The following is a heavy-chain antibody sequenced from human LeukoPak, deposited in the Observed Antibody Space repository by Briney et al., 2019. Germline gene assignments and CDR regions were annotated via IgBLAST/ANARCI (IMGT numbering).Heavy chain of an antibody. J-gene: IGHJ5*02. CDR2: IKQDGSEK. Sequence: GGSLRLSCAASGFTFSSYWMSWVRQAPGKGLEWVANIKQDGSEKYYVDSVKGRFTISRDNAKNSLYLQMNSLRAEDTAEYYCARMAYLGWFDPWGQGTLVTVSS. D-gene: IGHD5-24*01. CDR3: ARMAYLGWFDP. V-gene: IGHV3-7*01. CDR1: GFTFSSYW.